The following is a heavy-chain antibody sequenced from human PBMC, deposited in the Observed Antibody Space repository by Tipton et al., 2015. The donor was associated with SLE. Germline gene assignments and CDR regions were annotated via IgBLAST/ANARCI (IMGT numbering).Heavy chain of an antibody. CDR1: GFIFRKHS. CDR3: ARSIIVGMEGPLDY. CDR2: ISGESDYI. D-gene: IGHD2-21*01. J-gene: IGHJ4*02. Sequence: SLRLSCAASGFIFRKHSMHWVRQAPGEGLEWVSTISGESDYIFYGDSVKGRFTISRDNAENTLYLQMNSLRAEDTAVYYRARSIIVGMEGPLDYWGQGTLVIVSS. V-gene: IGHV3-21*06.